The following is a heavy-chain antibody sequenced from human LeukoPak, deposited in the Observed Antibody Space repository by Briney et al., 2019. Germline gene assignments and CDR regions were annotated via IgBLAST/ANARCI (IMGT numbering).Heavy chain of an antibody. D-gene: IGHD3-10*01. Sequence: GGSLRLSCAASGFTFDDYGMSWVRQAPGKGLEWVSGINWNGGSTGYADSVKGRFTISRDNAKNSLYLQMNSLRAEDTALYYCARRARITMVRGEEKNYYYYYYMDVWGKGTTVTVSS. V-gene: IGHV3-20*04. CDR1: GFTFDDYG. CDR2: INWNGGST. J-gene: IGHJ6*03. CDR3: ARRARITMVRGEEKNYYYYYYMDV.